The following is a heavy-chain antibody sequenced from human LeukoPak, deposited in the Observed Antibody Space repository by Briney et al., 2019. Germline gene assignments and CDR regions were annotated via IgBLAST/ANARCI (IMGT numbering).Heavy chain of an antibody. CDR3: ARGPHGSGGSGHESDADY. J-gene: IGHJ4*02. V-gene: IGHV4-34*01. CDR2: INHSGST. D-gene: IGHD2-15*01. CDR1: GVSFSGYY. Sequence: KPPETLSLTCAVYGVSFSGYYWSWIRQPPGKGLEWIGEINHSGSTNYNPSLKGRDTISVDTSKNQFSLKLSSVNAADTAVYYWARGPHGSGGSGHESDADYWGQGTLVTVSS.